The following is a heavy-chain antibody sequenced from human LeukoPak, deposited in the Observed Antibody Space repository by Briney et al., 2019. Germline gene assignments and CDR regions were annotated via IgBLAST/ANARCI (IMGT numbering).Heavy chain of an antibody. CDR2: ISSSGSTI. CDR1: RFTFSSYE. Sequence: GGSLRLSCAASRFTFSSYEMNWVRQAPGKGLEWVSYISSSGSTIYYADSVKGRFTISRDNAKNSLYLQMNSLRAEDTAVYYCARVGGNDSSGYYYKALDYWGQGTLVTVSS. J-gene: IGHJ4*02. CDR3: ARVGGNDSSGYYYKALDY. D-gene: IGHD3-22*01. V-gene: IGHV3-48*03.